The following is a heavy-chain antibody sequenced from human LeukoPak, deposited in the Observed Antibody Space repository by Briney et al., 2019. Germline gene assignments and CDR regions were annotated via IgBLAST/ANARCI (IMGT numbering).Heavy chain of an antibody. D-gene: IGHD5-24*01. CDR3: ARDREIGDY. J-gene: IGHJ4*02. Sequence: RPGGSLRLSCAASGFTFDDYGMSWVRQAPGQGLEWVSGIRHSDGRTYYADSVRGRFTISSDNAKNSLYLQMNSLRAEDTAVYYCARDREIGDYWAQGTLVTVSS. CDR2: IRHSDGRT. V-gene: IGHV3-20*04. CDR1: GFTFDDYG.